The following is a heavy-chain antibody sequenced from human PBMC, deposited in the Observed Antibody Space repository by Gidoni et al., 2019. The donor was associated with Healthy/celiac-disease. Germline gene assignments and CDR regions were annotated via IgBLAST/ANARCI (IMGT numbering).Heavy chain of an antibody. V-gene: IGHV4-30-2*01. CDR1: GGSISSGGYS. CDR3: ASRSSTGIDY. D-gene: IGHD2-15*01. CDR2: TYHSGST. Sequence: QLPLQESGSGLVKPSQTLSLTCAVSGGSISSGGYSWSWIRQPPGKGREWIGYTYHSGSTYYNPSLKSRVTISVDRSKNQFSLKLSSVTAADTAVYYCASRSSTGIDYWGQGTLVTVSS. J-gene: IGHJ4*02.